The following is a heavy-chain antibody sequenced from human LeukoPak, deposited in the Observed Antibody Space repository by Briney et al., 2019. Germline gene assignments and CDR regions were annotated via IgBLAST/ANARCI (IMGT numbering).Heavy chain of an antibody. CDR3: ARGAWTSYVGTTHIDY. CDR2: INHSGST. V-gene: IGHV4-34*01. Sequence: KPSETLSLTCAVYGGSFSGSYCSWIRQHPEEGRECIGEINHSGSTYHNPSRKSRVTISVDTPKNQFSRKGTSVTAADTSFYSFARGAWTSYVGTTHIDYCGQGTLVTASS. D-gene: IGHD1-26*01. CDR1: GGSFSGSY. J-gene: IGHJ4*02.